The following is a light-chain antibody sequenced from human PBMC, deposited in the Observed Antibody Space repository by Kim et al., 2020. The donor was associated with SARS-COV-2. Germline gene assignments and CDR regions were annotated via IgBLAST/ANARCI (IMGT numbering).Light chain of an antibody. CDR2: GAS. V-gene: IGKV3-20*01. CDR1: QTIDNNY. CDR3: QQYTTSPIT. J-gene: IGKJ5*01. Sequence: EIALTQSPGTLSLSPGESATLSCRASQTIDNNYLAWYQQRFGQAPRLLIYGASSRATGIPDRFRGSGSGTVFTLTITRLEPEDFAVFYCQQYTTSPITFGQGTRLEIK.